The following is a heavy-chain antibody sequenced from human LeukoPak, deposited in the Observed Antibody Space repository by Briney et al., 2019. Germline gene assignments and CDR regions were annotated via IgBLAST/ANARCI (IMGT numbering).Heavy chain of an antibody. CDR1: GYTFTSYD. Sequence: ASVKVSCKASGYTFTSYDISWVRQAPGQGLEWMGWISTYNGNTNSAQKLQGRVTMTTDTSTSTAYMELRSLRSDDTAVHYCARYPTYYGMDVWGQGTTVTVSS. V-gene: IGHV1-18*01. CDR2: ISTYNGNT. J-gene: IGHJ6*02. CDR3: ARYPTYYGMDV.